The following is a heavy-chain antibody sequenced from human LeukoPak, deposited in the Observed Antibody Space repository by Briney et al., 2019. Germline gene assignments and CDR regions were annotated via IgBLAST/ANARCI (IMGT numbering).Heavy chain of an antibody. D-gene: IGHD3-3*01. J-gene: IGHJ5*02. Sequence: GGSLRLSCAASGVIFSSYAMSWFCQAPGKGLEWVSAITGSGGSTYYTDSVKGRFTISRDNSKNTLYLQMNSLRAEDTAVYYCAKDKSYDFHNWFDPWGQGTLVTVSS. CDR2: ITGSGGST. CDR1: GVIFSSYA. CDR3: AKDKSYDFHNWFDP. V-gene: IGHV3-23*01.